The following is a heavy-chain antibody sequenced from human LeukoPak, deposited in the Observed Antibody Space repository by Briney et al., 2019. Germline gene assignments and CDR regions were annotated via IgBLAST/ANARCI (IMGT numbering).Heavy chain of an antibody. CDR1: GYTFTSYY. CDR3: AREVRIAAKRFDP. V-gene: IGHV1-46*01. CDR2: INPSGGST. D-gene: IGHD6-6*01. J-gene: IGHJ5*02. Sequence: GASVKVSCKASGYTFTSYYMHWVRQAPGQGLEWMGLINPSGGSTSYAQKFQGRVTMTRDTSTSTVYMELSSLRSEDTAVYYCAREVRIAAKRFDPWGQGTLVTVSS.